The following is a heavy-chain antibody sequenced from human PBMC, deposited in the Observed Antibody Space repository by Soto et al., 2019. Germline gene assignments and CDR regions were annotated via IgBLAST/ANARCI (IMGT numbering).Heavy chain of an antibody. CDR1: GGTFSSYA. J-gene: IGHJ6*02. V-gene: IGHV1-69*12. D-gene: IGHD3-3*01. CDR2: IIPIFGTA. Sequence: QVQLVQSGAEVKKPGSSVKVSCKASGGTFSSYAISWVRQAPGQGLEWMGGIIPIFGTANYAQKFQGRVTITADESTGTAYMERSSLRSEDTAVYYCARDGVKFGVVTNYYYGMDVWGQGTTVTVSS. CDR3: ARDGVKFGVVTNYYYGMDV.